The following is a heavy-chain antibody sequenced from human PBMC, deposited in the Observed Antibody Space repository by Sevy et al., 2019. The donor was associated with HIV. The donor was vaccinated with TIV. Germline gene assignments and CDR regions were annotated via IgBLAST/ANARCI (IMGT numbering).Heavy chain of an antibody. CDR1: GGSVSRYY. J-gene: IGHJ4*02. V-gene: IGHV4-59*08. CDR3: ARRLGMRGYYFDY. D-gene: IGHD7-27*01. Sequence: SETLSLTCTVSGGSVSRYYWSWIRQPPGKGLEWIGYIYYSGSTYYNPSLKSRVTISVDTSKNQFSLKLSSVTAADTAVYYCARRLGMRGYYFDYWGQGTLVTVSS. CDR2: IYYSGST.